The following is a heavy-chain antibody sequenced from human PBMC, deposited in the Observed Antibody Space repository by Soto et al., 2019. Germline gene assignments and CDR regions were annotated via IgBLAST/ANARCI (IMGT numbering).Heavy chain of an antibody. CDR3: ARGSSTYYDILTGYYPNDY. D-gene: IGHD3-9*01. CDR1: GFTFSSYA. CDR2: ISYDGSNK. V-gene: IGHV3-30-3*01. J-gene: IGHJ4*02. Sequence: GGSLRLSCAASGFTFSSYAMHWVRQAPGKGLEWVAVISYDGSNKYYADSVKGRFTISRDNSKNTLYLQMNSLRAEDTAVYYCARGSSTYYDILTGYYPNDYWGQGTLVTV.